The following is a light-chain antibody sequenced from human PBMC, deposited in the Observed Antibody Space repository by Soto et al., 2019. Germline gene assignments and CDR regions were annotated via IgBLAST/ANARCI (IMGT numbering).Light chain of an antibody. CDR2: GAS. J-gene: IGKJ1*01. V-gene: IGKV3-20*01. CDR3: QQYARSPGT. Sequence: EIVLTQSPGTLSLSPGERATLSCRASQSVNNNYLAWYQQKPGQAPRLLINGASSRATGIPDRFSGSGSVTDFTLTISRLEPEDFAVYYCQQYARSPGTFGQGTKGEIK. CDR1: QSVNNNY.